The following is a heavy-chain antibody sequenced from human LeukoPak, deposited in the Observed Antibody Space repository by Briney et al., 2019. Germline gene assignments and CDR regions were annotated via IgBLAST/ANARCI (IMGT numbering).Heavy chain of an antibody. Sequence: ASVKVSCKASGYTFTSYGISWVRQAPGQGLEWMGGIIPIFGTANYAQKFQGRVTITADESTSTAYMELSSLRSEDTAVYYCARGRIAAAGTAPIFDYWGQGTLVTVSS. J-gene: IGHJ4*02. CDR1: GYTFTSYG. CDR2: IIPIFGTA. D-gene: IGHD6-13*01. CDR3: ARGRIAAAGTAPIFDY. V-gene: IGHV1-69*13.